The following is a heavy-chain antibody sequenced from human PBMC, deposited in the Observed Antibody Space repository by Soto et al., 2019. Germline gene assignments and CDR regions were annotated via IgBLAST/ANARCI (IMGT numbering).Heavy chain of an antibody. V-gene: IGHV3-30-3*01. CDR1: GFTFSSYA. CDR2: ISYDGSNK. J-gene: IGHJ4*02. D-gene: IGHD3-22*01. CDR3: ARTQDYYDSSGSPTPYFDY. Sequence: GGSLRPSCAASGFTFSSYAMHWVRQAPGKGLGWVAVISYDGSNKYYADSVKGRFTISRDNSKNTLYLQVNSLRAEDTAVYYCARTQDYYDSSGSPTPYFDYWGQGTLVTVSS.